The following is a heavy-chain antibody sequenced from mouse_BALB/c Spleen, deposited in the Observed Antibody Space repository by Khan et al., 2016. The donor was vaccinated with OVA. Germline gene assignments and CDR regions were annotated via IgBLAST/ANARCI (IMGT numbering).Heavy chain of an antibody. Sequence: QVQLQQSGAELAKPGASVKMSCKASGYIFTRYWMHWVRQRPGQGLEWIGYISPTTGYTDYNQKFKDKATLTADKSSSTAYMQLSSLTSEDSAVYYCARWGTTGPDVWGAGTTVTVSS. J-gene: IGHJ1*01. CDR1: GYIFTRYW. CDR2: ISPTTGYT. CDR3: ARWGTTGPDV. D-gene: IGHD1-1*01. V-gene: IGHV1-7*01.